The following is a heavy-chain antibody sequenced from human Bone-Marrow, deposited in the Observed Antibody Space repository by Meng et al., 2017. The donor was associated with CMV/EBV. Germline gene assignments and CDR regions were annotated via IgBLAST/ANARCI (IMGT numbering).Heavy chain of an antibody. CDR3: ARDAIGGSHGYYGLDV. CDR2: IYSVGST. Sequence: GGSLRLSCASSGFTVTSNYMSWVRQAPGKGLEWVSVIYSVGSTYYAESVKDRFTISRDDSKNTLYLQMNSLRVEDTAVYYCARDAIGGSHGYYGLDVWGQGTTVTVSS. CDR1: GFTVTSNY. J-gene: IGHJ6*02. D-gene: IGHD1-26*01. V-gene: IGHV3-53*01.